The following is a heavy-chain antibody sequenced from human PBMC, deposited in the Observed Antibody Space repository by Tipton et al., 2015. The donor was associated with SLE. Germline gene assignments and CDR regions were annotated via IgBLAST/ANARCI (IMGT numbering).Heavy chain of an antibody. CDR3: ARARSSSSRSGYYYYYMDV. CDR2: IYYSGST. J-gene: IGHJ6*03. CDR1: GGSISSYY. Sequence: LRLSCTVSGGSISSYYWSWIRQPPGKGLEWVGYIYYSGSTNYNPSLKSRATISVDTSKIQFSLKLSSVTPADTAVYYCARARSSSSRSGYYYYYMDVWGKGTTVTVSS. D-gene: IGHD6-6*01. V-gene: IGHV4-59*01.